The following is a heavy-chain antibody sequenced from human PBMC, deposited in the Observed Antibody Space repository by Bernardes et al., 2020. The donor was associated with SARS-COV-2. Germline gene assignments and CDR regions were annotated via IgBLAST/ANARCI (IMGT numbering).Heavy chain of an antibody. CDR1: GFTFSSYA. CDR3: AKDPNGDYLGAFDT. Sequence: GGSLSLSCAASGFTFSSYALVWVRQSRGKGLEWVSGITGSGTYTLYADSVAGRFIISRDNSKNTLFLQMHSLRAEDTALYYCAKDPNGDYLGAFDTWGQGTMVTVSS. V-gene: IGHV3-23*01. J-gene: IGHJ3*02. CDR2: ITGSGTYT. D-gene: IGHD4-17*01.